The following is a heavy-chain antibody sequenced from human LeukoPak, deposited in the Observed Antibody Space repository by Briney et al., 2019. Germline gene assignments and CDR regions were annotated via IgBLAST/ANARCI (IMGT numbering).Heavy chain of an antibody. D-gene: IGHD3-22*01. V-gene: IGHV3-23*01. Sequence: GGSLRLSCAASGFTFSSYAMSWVRQAPGKGLEWVSAISGSGGSTYYADSVKGRFTISRDNSKNTLYLQMNSLRAEDTAVYYCAKGRRITMIVVVIMDAFDIWGQGTMVTVSS. CDR2: ISGSGGST. J-gene: IGHJ3*02. CDR1: GFTFSSYA. CDR3: AKGRRITMIVVVIMDAFDI.